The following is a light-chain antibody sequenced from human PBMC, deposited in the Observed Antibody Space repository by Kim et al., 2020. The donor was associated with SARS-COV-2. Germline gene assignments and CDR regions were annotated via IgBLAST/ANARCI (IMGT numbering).Light chain of an antibody. CDR3: ATWDDSLKV. CDR1: SANIGRNY. CDR2: SND. V-gene: IGLV1-47*01. Sequence: TPGHKVTRSCSGSSANIGRNYVFWYQQLPGTAPKLLIYSNDQRPSGVPDRFSGSKSGTSASLAISGLRSDDEADYFCATWDDSLKVFGTGTKVTVL. J-gene: IGLJ1*01.